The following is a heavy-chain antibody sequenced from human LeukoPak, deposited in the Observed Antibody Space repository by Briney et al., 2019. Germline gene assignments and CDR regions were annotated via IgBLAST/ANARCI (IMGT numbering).Heavy chain of an antibody. J-gene: IGHJ4*02. CDR3: ARDRGTWIQLWEDSFYFDY. Sequence: GRSLRLSCAASGVTFSSYAMHWVRQAPGKGLEWVAVISYDGSNKYYADSVKGRFTISRDNSKNTLYLQMNSLRAEDTAVYYCARDRGTWIQLWEDSFYFDYWGQGTLVTVSS. CDR1: GVTFSSYA. CDR2: ISYDGSNK. D-gene: IGHD5-18*01. V-gene: IGHV3-30*04.